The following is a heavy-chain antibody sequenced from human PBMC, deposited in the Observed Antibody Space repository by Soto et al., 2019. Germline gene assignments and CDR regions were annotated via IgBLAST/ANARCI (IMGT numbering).Heavy chain of an antibody. Sequence: EVQLVESGGGLVKTGGSLTLSCAASGFTFSSYSMNWVRRAPGKGLERVASISRSNSYIYYADSVKGRFTISRDNAKNSLYLQMNSLRAEDTAVYYCARDGGYSSGWYQFDYWGQGTLVTVYS. D-gene: IGHD6-19*01. V-gene: IGHV3-21*06. CDR3: ARDGGYSSGWYQFDY. CDR1: GFTFSSYS. J-gene: IGHJ4*02. CDR2: ISRSNSYI.